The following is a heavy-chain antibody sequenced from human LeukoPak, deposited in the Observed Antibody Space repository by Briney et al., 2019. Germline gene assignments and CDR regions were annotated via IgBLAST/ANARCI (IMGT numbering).Heavy chain of an antibody. CDR3: ARGPHDYTNSFDY. V-gene: IGHV4-59*01. J-gene: IGHJ4*02. Sequence: PSETLSLTCTVSGGSISTYYWSWIRQPPGKGLEWIGYIYHSGSTNYNPSLKSRVTISVDTSKNQFSLKLSSVTAADTAVYYCARGPHDYTNSFDYWGQGTLVTVSS. D-gene: IGHD4-11*01. CDR2: IYHSGST. CDR1: GGSISTYY.